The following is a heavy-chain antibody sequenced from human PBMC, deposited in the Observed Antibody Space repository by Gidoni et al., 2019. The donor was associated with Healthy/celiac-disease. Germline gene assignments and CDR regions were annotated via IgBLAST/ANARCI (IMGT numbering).Heavy chain of an antibody. J-gene: IGHJ3*02. V-gene: IGHV3-9*01. Sequence: EVQLVESWGGVVQLGRCQRTSRAATAFNVDDYAMPWLRQPPGKGLEWVTGISWNSGSIDYVDSVKGRFTISRDNARTSVSLQSNSLRAEDTALYYCAKDIVGWWVAFDIWGQGTMVTVSS. D-gene: IGHD2-15*01. CDR1: AFNVDDYA. CDR3: AKDIVGWWVAFDI. CDR2: ISWNSGSI.